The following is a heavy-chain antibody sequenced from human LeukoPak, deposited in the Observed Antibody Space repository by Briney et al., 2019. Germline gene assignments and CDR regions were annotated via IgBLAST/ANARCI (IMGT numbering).Heavy chain of an antibody. CDR3: ARARGGGSLFDY. J-gene: IGHJ4*02. CDR1: GFTFSSYW. CDR2: IKSDGSST. Sequence: GGSLRLSCAASGFTFSSYWMHWVRQAPGKGLVWVSRIKSDGSSTNYADSVKGRLTISRDNAKNTLYLQMNSLRAEDTAVYYCARARGGGSLFDYWGQGTLVTVSS. D-gene: IGHD2-15*01. V-gene: IGHV3-74*01.